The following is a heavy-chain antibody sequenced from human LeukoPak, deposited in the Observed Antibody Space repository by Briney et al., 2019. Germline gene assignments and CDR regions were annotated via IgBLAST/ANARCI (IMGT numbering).Heavy chain of an antibody. CDR3: ARGPNWDPYFDY. Sequence: PSETLSLTCTVSGGSISSYYWSWIRQPPGKGLEWIGYIYYSGSTNYNPSLKSRVTISVDTSKNQFSLKLSSVTAADTAVYYCARGPNWDPYFDYWGQGTLVTVSS. J-gene: IGHJ4*02. CDR2: IYYSGST. CDR1: GGSISSYY. V-gene: IGHV4-59*01. D-gene: IGHD1-1*01.